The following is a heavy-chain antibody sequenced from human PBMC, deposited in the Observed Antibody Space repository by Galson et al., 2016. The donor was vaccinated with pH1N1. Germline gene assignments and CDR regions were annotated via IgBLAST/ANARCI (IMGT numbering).Heavy chain of an antibody. Sequence: TLSLTCTISGASINSGHSNWTWIRQRPGKGLEWIGYIYYTGSSYYNPSLKSRVSISLDTSKNRFSLELSSETAADTAVYYCARRFLEQLEGLPSDAFDFWGQGTMVTVAS. V-gene: IGHV4-30-4*08. CDR3: ARRFLEQLEGLPSDAFDF. CDR1: GASINSGHSN. J-gene: IGHJ3*01. D-gene: IGHD3-3*01. CDR2: IYYTGSS.